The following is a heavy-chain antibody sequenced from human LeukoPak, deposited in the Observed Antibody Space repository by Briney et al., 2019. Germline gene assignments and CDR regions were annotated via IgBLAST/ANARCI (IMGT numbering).Heavy chain of an antibody. CDR2: ISAYNGNT. J-gene: IGHJ3*02. CDR1: GYTFTSYG. Sequence: ASAKVSCKASGYTFTSYGISWVRQAPGQGLEWMGWISAYNGNTNYAQKLQGRVTMTTDTSTSTAYMELRSLISDDTAVYYCARATGTWGHDGFDIWGQGTMVTVSS. CDR3: ARATGTWGHDGFDI. V-gene: IGHV1-18*01. D-gene: IGHD3-16*01.